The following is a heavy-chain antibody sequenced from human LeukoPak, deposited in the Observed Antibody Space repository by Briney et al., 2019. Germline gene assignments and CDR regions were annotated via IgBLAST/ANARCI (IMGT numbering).Heavy chain of an antibody. J-gene: IGHJ5*02. V-gene: IGHV1-18*01. D-gene: IGHD3-9*01. Sequence: ASVKVSCKASGYTFTSYGISWVRQAPGQGLEWMGWISAYNGNTNYAQKLQGRVTMTTDTSTSTAYMELRSLRSDDTAVYYCARESSYYDILTGLHLKSNWFDPWGQGTLVTVSS. CDR1: GYTFTSYG. CDR2: ISAYNGNT. CDR3: ARESSYYDILTGLHLKSNWFDP.